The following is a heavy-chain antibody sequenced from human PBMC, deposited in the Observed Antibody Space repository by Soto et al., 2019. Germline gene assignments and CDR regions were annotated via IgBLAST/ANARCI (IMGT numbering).Heavy chain of an antibody. CDR2: ISWDGGST. Sequence: EVQLVESGGVVVQPGGSLRLSCAASGFTFDDYTMHWVRQAPGKGLAWVSLISWDGGSTYYADSVKGRFTISRDNSKNSLDLQMNSLGTEDPALYYCAKEFQLRFLEWLFDYWGQGTLVTVSS. J-gene: IGHJ4*02. D-gene: IGHD3-3*01. CDR3: AKEFQLRFLEWLFDY. CDR1: GFTFDDYT. V-gene: IGHV3-43*01.